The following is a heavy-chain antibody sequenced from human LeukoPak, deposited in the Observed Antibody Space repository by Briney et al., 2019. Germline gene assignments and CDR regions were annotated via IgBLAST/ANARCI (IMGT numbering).Heavy chain of an antibody. CDR1: GGSFSGYY. Sequence: SETLSLTCAVYGGSFSGYYWSWIRQPPGKGLEWIGEINHSGSTNYNPSLKSRVTISVDTSKNQFSLKLSSVTAADTAVYYCVRGSTYYYDSRPLDYWGQGTLVTVSS. V-gene: IGHV4-34*01. J-gene: IGHJ4*02. D-gene: IGHD3-22*01. CDR3: VRGSTYYYDSRPLDY. CDR2: INHSGST.